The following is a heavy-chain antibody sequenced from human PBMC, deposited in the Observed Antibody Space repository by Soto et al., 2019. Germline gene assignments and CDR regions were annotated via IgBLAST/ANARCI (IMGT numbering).Heavy chain of an antibody. V-gene: IGHV3-7*01. CDR3: ASATF. CDR2: IKQDGSER. Sequence: GGSLRLSCETSGFIFSRFYMGWVRQAPGKGLEWVANIKQDGSERYYGDSVKGRFTISRDNGKSSLFLEMNSLRADDTAVYYCASATFWGQGTLVTVSS. CDR1: GFIFSRFY. J-gene: IGHJ4*02. D-gene: IGHD1-26*01.